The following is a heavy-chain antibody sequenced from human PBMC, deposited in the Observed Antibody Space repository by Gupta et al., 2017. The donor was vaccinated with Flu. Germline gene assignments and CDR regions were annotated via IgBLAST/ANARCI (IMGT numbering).Heavy chain of an antibody. J-gene: IGHJ4*02. CDR2: IYARGVHI. CDR3: ARDGSESAAAGSDFDY. D-gene: IGHD6-13*01. Sequence: PGKGLEWVSAIYARGVHIYYADSVKGRFTISRDNAKNSLFLQMDSLRAEDSAVYYCARDGSESAAAGSDFDYWGRGTLVTVSS. V-gene: IGHV3-21*06.